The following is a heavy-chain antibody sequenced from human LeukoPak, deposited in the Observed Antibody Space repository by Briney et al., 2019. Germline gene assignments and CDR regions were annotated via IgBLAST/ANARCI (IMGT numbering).Heavy chain of an antibody. Sequence: ASVKVSCKTSGYTFTSYDINWVRQAPGQGLEWMGWMNPNSGNTGYAEKFKGRVSMTRDTSISTAYMELSSLRSEDTAVYYCARGAIAAAGDSYYFDYWGQGTLVTDSS. D-gene: IGHD6-13*01. J-gene: IGHJ4*02. V-gene: IGHV1-8*01. CDR1: GYTFTSYD. CDR3: ARGAIAAAGDSYYFDY. CDR2: MNPNSGNT.